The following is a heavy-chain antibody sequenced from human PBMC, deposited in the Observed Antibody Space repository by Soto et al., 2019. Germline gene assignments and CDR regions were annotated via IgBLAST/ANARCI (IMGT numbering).Heavy chain of an antibody. CDR1: GGSISSYY. Sequence: WETLSLTCTVSGGSISSYYWSWIRQPAGKGLEWIGRIYTSGSTNYNPSLKSRVTMSVDTSKNQFSLKLSSVTAADTAVYYCARGDCGVVPLYYYYGMDVWGQGTTVTVSS. V-gene: IGHV4-4*07. CDR2: IYTSGST. CDR3: ARGDCGVVPLYYYYGMDV. D-gene: IGHD3-3*01. J-gene: IGHJ6*02.